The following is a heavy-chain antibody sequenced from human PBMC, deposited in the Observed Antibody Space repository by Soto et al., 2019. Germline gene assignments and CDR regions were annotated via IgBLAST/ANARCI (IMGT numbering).Heavy chain of an antibody. CDR3: AKFDCSSTSCYAAYYGMDV. V-gene: IGHV1-2*04. CDR1: GYTFTGYY. D-gene: IGHD2-2*01. CDR2: INPNSGGT. Sequence: GASVKVSCKASGYTFTGYYMHWVRQAPGQGLEWMGWINPNSGGTNYAQKFQGWVTMTRDTSISTAYMELSSLRAEDTAVYYCAKFDCSSTSCYAAYYGMDVWGQGTTVTVSS. J-gene: IGHJ6*02.